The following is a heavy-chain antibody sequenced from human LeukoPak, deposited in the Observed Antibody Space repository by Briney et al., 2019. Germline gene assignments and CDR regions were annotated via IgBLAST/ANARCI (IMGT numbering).Heavy chain of an antibody. V-gene: IGHV4-59*08. J-gene: IGHJ4*02. CDR1: GVSISSYY. CDR2: GHYSGTT. Sequence: SETLSLTCAVSGVSISSYYWSWVRQPPRKGREWIGYGHYSGTTYYNSSLKSRVTMSVDTSKNQFSLKLTSVTAADTAVYYCVRHIGGTTSDYWGQGTLVTVSS. D-gene: IGHD1-7*01. CDR3: VRHIGGTTSDY.